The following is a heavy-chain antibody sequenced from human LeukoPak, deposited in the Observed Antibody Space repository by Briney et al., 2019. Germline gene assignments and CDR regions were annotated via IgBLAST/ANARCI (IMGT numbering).Heavy chain of an antibody. J-gene: IGHJ4*02. CDR3: AKAAGSGSYFNQFDY. CDR1: GFTFSSYW. CDR2: INWNGGSI. Sequence: PGGSLRLSCAASGFTFSSYWMSWVRQAPGKGLEWVSGINWNGGSIGYADSVKGRFTISRDNAKNSLYLQMNSLRAEDTALYYCAKAAGSGSYFNQFDYWGQGTLVTVSS. D-gene: IGHD3-10*01. V-gene: IGHV3-20*04.